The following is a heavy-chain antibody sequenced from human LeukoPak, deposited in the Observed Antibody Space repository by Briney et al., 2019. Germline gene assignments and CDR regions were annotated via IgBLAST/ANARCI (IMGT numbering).Heavy chain of an antibody. D-gene: IGHD3-22*01. CDR1: GFTFKLYW. Sequence: GCLRLSCAASGFTFKLYWMHWVRQVPGKGPVWVARINDDGSDTVYADSVKGRFTISRDDAKNMLFLQMNSLRGEDTAVYHCVRGGPSTWFWGQGTLVTVSS. V-gene: IGHV3-74*01. CDR3: VRGGPSTWF. J-gene: IGHJ4*02. CDR2: INDDGSDT.